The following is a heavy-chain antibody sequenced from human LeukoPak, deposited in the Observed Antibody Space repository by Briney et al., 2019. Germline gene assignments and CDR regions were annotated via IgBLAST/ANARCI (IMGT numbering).Heavy chain of an antibody. D-gene: IGHD2-15*01. CDR3: ARYCSGGRCSST. Sequence: SETLSLTCTVSGGSISSANYYWSWIRQPAGKRLEWIERIYTSGSIDYNPSLKSRVIISVDTSKNQFSLNLSSVTAADTAVYYCARYCSGGRCSSTWGQGTLVTVSS. J-gene: IGHJ5*02. V-gene: IGHV4-61*02. CDR1: GGSISSANYY. CDR2: IYTSGSI.